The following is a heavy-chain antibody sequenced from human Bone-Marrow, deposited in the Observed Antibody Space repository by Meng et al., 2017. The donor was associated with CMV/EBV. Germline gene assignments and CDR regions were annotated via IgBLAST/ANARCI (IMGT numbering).Heavy chain of an antibody. Sequence: GESLKISCAASGFIFSSFNMNWVRQAPGKGLEWVSSISARSSYIYYADSVKGRVTISRDNSKNTLYLQMNSLRAEDTAVYYCAKDDYDILTGYGINGMDVWGQGTTVTVSS. J-gene: IGHJ6*02. CDR2: ISARSSYI. CDR3: AKDDYDILTGYGINGMDV. CDR1: GFIFSSFN. D-gene: IGHD3-9*01. V-gene: IGHV3-21*01.